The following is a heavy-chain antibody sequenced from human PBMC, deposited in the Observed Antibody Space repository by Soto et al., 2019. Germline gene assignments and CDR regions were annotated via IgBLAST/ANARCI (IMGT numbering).Heavy chain of an antibody. J-gene: IGHJ4*02. Sequence: GGSLRLSCAASGFTFNRHPLHWVRQAPGKGLEWVAVISHDGNNKYYADSVKGRFTISRDNSMNMLYLQMHGLRTEATAIFYCARASGHIYATLHGPFDLWGPGALVTVSS. V-gene: IGHV3-30-3*01. D-gene: IGHD2-8*01. CDR2: ISHDGNNK. CDR1: GFTFNRHP. CDR3: ARASGHIYATLHGPFDL.